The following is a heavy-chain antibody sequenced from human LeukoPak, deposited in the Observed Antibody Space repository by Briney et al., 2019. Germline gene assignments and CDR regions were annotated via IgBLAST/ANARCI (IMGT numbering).Heavy chain of an antibody. D-gene: IGHD2-15*01. CDR3: ARVDIVVVVATD. V-gene: IGHV4-34*01. J-gene: IGHJ4*02. CDR1: GGSFSGYY. CDR2: INHSGST. Sequence: SETLSLACAVYGGSFSGYYWSWIRQPPGKGLEWIGEINHSGSTNYNPSLKSRVTISVDTSKNQFSLKLSSVTAADTAAYYCARVDIVVVVATDWGQGTLVTVSS.